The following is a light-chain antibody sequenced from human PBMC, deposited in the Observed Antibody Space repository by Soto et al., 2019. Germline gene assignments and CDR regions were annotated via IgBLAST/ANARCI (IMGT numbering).Light chain of an antibody. CDR3: SSNAASNNLV. Sequence: QSALTQPRSASGTPGQSVTIPCTGTSSDVGDYNYVSWYQQHPGKDPKLVIYAVSRRPSGVPDRFSGSKSGNTASLTVSGLEAEDDADYYCSSNAASNNLVFGGGTKLTV. V-gene: IGLV2-8*01. J-gene: IGLJ2*01. CDR2: AVS. CDR1: SSDVGDYNY.